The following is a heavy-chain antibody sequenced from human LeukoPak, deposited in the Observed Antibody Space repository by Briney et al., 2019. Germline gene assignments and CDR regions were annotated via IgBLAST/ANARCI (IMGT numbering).Heavy chain of an antibody. CDR2: INHGGST. CDR1: GYSFSGYY. J-gene: IGHJ4*02. Sequence: PSETLSLTCTATGYSFSGYYWTWIRQPPGKGLEWMGEINHGGSTNYNPSLKGRVTVSVDTSKNQFSLRLTSVTAADTAVYYCARDLGITGATRRFDYWGQGALVTVSS. D-gene: IGHD1-7*01. V-gene: IGHV4-34*01. CDR3: ARDLGITGATRRFDY.